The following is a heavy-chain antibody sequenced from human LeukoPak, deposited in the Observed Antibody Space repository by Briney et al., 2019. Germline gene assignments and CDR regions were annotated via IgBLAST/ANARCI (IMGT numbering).Heavy chain of an antibody. J-gene: IGHJ4*02. V-gene: IGHV3-66*02. CDR3: AREERDTAMDH. CDR1: GFTVSSNY. D-gene: IGHD5-18*01. Sequence: GGSLRLSCAASGFTVSSNYMSWVRQAPGKGLEWVSVIYSGGSTYYADSVKGRFTISRDNSKNTLYLQMNSLRAEDTAVYYCAREERDTAMDHWGQGTLVTVSS. CDR2: IYSGGST.